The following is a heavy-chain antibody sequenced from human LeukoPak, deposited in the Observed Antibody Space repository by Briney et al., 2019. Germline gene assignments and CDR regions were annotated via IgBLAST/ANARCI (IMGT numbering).Heavy chain of an antibody. J-gene: IGHJ6*02. CDR2: ISGRGGST. CDR3: AKNSGSGWYYADRRYYYGMDV. Sequence: GGSLRLSCAASGFTFSSYAMSWVRQAPGKGLEWVSAISGRGGSTYYADSVKGRFTISRDNSKNTLYLQMNSLRAEDTAVYYCAKNSGSGWYYADRRYYYGMDVWGQGTTVTVSS. CDR1: GFTFSSYA. V-gene: IGHV3-23*01. D-gene: IGHD6-19*01.